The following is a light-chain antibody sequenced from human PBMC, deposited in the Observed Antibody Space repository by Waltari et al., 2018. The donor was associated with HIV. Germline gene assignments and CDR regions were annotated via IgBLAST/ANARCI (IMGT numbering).Light chain of an antibody. CDR1: TSNIGKNL. Sequence: QPLLTQPPSVSAAPGQQVTISCSGNTSNIGKNLVSWYRHAPGAAPKLLIFENDHRAAGIPDRFSASTFGASASLTITALQGDDEADYYCQTWDSGLNAIVFGDGTKLTVL. CDR2: END. J-gene: IGLJ2*01. CDR3: QTWDSGLNAIV. V-gene: IGLV1-51*01.